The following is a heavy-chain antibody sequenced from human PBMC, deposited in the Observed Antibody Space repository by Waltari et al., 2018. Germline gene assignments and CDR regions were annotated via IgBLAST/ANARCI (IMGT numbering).Heavy chain of an antibody. J-gene: IGHJ6*02. CDR2: INTNTGNP. V-gene: IGHV7-4-1*02. D-gene: IGHD2-2*01. Sequence: QVQLVQSGSELKKPGASVKVSCKASGYTFTTYAMNWVRPAPGQGLVWLGWINTNTGNPTYAQGFTGRFVFSLDTSVSTAYLQISSLKAEDTAVYYCARGGVVVPAANYYYYGMDVWGQGTTVTVSS. CDR1: GYTFTTYA. CDR3: ARGGVVVPAANYYYYGMDV.